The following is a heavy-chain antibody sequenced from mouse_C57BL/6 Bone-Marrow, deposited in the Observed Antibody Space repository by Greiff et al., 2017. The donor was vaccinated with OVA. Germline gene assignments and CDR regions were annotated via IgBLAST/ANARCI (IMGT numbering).Heavy chain of an antibody. Sequence: QVHVKQSGPGLVQPSQSLSITCTVSGFSLTSYGVHWVRQSPGKGLEWLGVIWRGGRTDYNAAFMSRLSITKDNSTSQVFFKMNSLQADDTAIYYCAKMRLTGTFYWYFDVWGTGTTVTVSS. D-gene: IGHD4-1*01. J-gene: IGHJ1*03. CDR2: IWRGGRT. CDR3: AKMRLTGTFYWYFDV. V-gene: IGHV2-5*01. CDR1: GFSLTSYG.